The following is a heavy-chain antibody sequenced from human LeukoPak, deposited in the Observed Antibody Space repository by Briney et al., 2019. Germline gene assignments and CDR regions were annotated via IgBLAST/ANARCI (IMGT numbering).Heavy chain of an antibody. CDR1: GGSISSSSYY. J-gene: IGHJ5*02. CDR3: ARGLPGLEAAADNWFDP. Sequence: SETLSLTCTVSGGSISSSSYYWGWIRQPPGKGLKWIGSIYYSGSTYYNPSLKSRVTISVDTSKNQFSLKLSSVTAADTAVYYCARGLPGLEAAADNWFDPWGQGTLVTVSS. D-gene: IGHD6-13*01. V-gene: IGHV4-39*07. CDR2: IYYSGST.